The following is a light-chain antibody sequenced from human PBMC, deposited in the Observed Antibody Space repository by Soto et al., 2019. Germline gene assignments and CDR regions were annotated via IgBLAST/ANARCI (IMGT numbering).Light chain of an antibody. CDR1: QSVSSSY. J-gene: IGKJ4*01. V-gene: IGKV3D-15*01. CDR2: GAS. CDR3: QQYNSWPLT. Sequence: EIVLTQSPGTLSLSPGERATLSCRASQSVSSSYLAWYQQKPGQAPRLLLYGASTRGTGIPTRFSGSGSGTEFTLTISSLQSEDFAVYYCQQYNSWPLTFGGGTKVDIK.